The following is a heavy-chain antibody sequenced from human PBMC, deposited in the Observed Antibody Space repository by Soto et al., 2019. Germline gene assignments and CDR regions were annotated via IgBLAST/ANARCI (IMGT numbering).Heavy chain of an antibody. J-gene: IGHJ4*02. CDR2: ISWSGGDK. CDR3: VKVSYYDILTGFSYFDY. CDR1: GFTFDNYA. Sequence: EVQLVESGGDLVQPGRSLRLACAASGFTFDNYAMHWVRQLPGKGLEWVSGISWSGGDKAYAASVKGRCSISRDNATKSLYLHIDSLRLEDTAVYYCVKVSYYDILTGFSYFDYWGRGTPVTVSS. D-gene: IGHD3-9*01. V-gene: IGHV3-9*01.